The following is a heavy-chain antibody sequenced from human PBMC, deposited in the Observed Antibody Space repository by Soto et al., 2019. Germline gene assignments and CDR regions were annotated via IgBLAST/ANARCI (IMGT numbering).Heavy chain of an antibody. Sequence: GSLRPSCAASGFTFSTDAMNWVRQAPGKGPEWVSGISGSGVSTYYTDSVKGRFTISRDNSKNTMYLQMNSLRAEDTAMYYCAKSPRRGYEPPWDYWGQGTLVTVSS. CDR2: ISGSGVST. J-gene: IGHJ4*02. V-gene: IGHV3-23*01. CDR3: AKSPRRGYEPPWDY. D-gene: IGHD5-12*01. CDR1: GFTFSTDA.